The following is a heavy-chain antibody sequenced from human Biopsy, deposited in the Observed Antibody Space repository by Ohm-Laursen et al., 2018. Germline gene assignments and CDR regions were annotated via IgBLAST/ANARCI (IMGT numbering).Heavy chain of an antibody. CDR1: GGSLSGYY. CDR2: IFYSANT. Sequence: ALSLTWAVYGGSLSGYYWNWIRHHPGKGLEWIGNIFYSANTYYNPSLKSRVTISVDTSKNQFSLKLSSVTAADTAVYYCARLGSGDYFPTFFDFWGQGALVTVSS. D-gene: IGHD5-12*01. V-gene: IGHV4-31*11. CDR3: ARLGSGDYFPTFFDF. J-gene: IGHJ4*02.